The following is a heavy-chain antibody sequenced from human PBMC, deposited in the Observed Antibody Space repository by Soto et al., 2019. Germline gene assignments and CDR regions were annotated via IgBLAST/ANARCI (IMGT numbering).Heavy chain of an antibody. D-gene: IGHD3-9*01. J-gene: IGHJ6*02. V-gene: IGHV1-18*04. Sequence: QVQLVQSGAEVKKPGASVKVSCKASGYIFTSYGISWVRQAPGQGLEWMGWISAYNGNTNYAQKLQGRVTMTTDTSTSTAYMELRSLRSDDTAVYYCARAGSRQYLSYYYGMDVWGLGTTVTVSS. CDR2: ISAYNGNT. CDR1: GYIFTSYG. CDR3: ARAGSRQYLSYYYGMDV.